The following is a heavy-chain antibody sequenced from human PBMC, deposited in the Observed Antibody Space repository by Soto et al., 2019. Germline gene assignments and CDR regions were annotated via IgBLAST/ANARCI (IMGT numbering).Heavy chain of an antibody. V-gene: IGHV1-46*01. J-gene: IGHJ4*02. CDR3: AAESNLAAAENDY. D-gene: IGHD6-13*01. CDR2: INPSSGST. CDR1: GYTFTSYY. Sequence: GASVKVSCTASGYTFTSYYMHWVRQAPGQGLEWMGIINPSSGSTSYAQKFQERVTMTRDTSTSTAYMELSSLRSEDTAVYYCAAESNLAAAENDYWGQGTLVTVSS.